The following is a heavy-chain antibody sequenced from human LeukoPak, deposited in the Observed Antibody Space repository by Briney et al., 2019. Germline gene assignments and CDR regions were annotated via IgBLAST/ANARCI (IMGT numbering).Heavy chain of an antibody. D-gene: IGHD3-10*02. CDR1: RFTFSYYT. CDR3: ARSILFMSADAFDI. V-gene: IGHV3-30-3*01. J-gene: IGHJ3*02. CDR2: ISYDGSNK. Sequence: GGPLRLSCAASRFTFSYYTMHWVRQAPGKGLEWVAFISYDGSNKDYADSVKGRFTISRDNSKKTLYLQMNTLRAEDTAVYYCARSILFMSADAFDIWGQGTMVTVSS.